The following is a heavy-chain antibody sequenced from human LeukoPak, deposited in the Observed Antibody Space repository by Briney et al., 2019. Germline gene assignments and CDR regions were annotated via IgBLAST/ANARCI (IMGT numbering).Heavy chain of an antibody. CDR2: ISYTGST. Sequence: SETLPLTCTVSGGSISPYFWSWIRQPPGKGLEWIGYISYTGSTNYNPSLKSRVTISVDTSKNQFSLQLTSVTAADTAVYYCARDDYRGVTNFDPWGQGTLVTVSS. V-gene: IGHV4-59*01. CDR3: ARDDYRGVTNFDP. J-gene: IGHJ5*02. CDR1: GGSISPYF. D-gene: IGHD3-10*01.